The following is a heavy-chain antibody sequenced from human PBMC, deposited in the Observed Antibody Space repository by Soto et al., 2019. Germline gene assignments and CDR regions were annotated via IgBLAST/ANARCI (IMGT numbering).Heavy chain of an antibody. V-gene: IGHV4-34*01. CDR1: GGSFSGYY. Sequence: QVQLQQWGAGLLKPSETLSLTCAVYGGSFSGYYWSWIRQPPGKGLEWIGEINHSGSTNYNPSLKSQVTISVDTSKNQFSLKLSSVTAADTAVYYCARGRKGSTVTTYYYYGMDVWGQGTTVTVSS. CDR3: ARGRKGSTVTTYYYYGMDV. D-gene: IGHD4-17*01. J-gene: IGHJ6*02. CDR2: INHSGST.